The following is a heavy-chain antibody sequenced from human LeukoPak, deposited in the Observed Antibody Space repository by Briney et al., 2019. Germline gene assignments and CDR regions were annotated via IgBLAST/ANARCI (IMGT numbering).Heavy chain of an antibody. J-gene: IGHJ3*02. D-gene: IGHD2-15*01. Sequence: SETLSLTCTVSGASIRSGDYYWSWIRQPPGKGLEWIGYIYDSGSTYYNPSLKSRITISVDTSENRFSLKLSSVTATDTAAYYCARDCSGGSCYGAFDIWGQGTMVTVSS. CDR2: IYDSGST. CDR1: GASIRSGDYY. CDR3: ARDCSGGSCYGAFDI. V-gene: IGHV4-30-4*01.